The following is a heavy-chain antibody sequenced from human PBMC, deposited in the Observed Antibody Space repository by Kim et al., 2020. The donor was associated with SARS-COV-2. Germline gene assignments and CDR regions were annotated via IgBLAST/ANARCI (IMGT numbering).Heavy chain of an antibody. V-gene: IGHV4-39*01. Sequence: SETLSLTCTVSGGSISSSSYYWGWIRQPPGKGLEWIGSIYYSGSTYYNPSLKSRVTISVDTSKNQFSLKLSSVTAADTAVYYCARLFSSSPYYYDSSGYYYPDYWGQGTLVTVSS. D-gene: IGHD3-22*01. CDR2: IYYSGST. J-gene: IGHJ4*02. CDR3: ARLFSSSPYYYDSSGYYYPDY. CDR1: GGSISSSSYY.